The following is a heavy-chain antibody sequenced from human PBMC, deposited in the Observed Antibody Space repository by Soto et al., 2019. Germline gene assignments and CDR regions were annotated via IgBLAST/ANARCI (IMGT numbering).Heavy chain of an antibody. D-gene: IGHD2-8*01. J-gene: IGHJ6*02. CDR3: SRTVWDVMDV. Sequence: QVQLVHSGAEVKKPGASVKVSCNASGGTFSSYTISWVRQAPGQGLEWMGRIIPILGIANYAQKFQGRVTVTADTSTRTAYMELSSLRSEVPAVYYCSRTVWDVMDVWGQGTTGTVSS. CDR2: IIPILGIA. CDR1: GGTFSSYT. V-gene: IGHV1-69*02.